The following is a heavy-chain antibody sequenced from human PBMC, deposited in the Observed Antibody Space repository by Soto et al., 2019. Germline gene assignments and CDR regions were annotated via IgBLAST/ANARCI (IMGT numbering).Heavy chain of an antibody. J-gene: IGHJ6*04. CDR3: ARQGRITMIVVVIRNDSYYSRDV. Sequence: SETLSLTCTVSGGSISSSSYYWGWIRQPPGKGLEWIGSIYYSGSTYYNPSLKSRVTISVDTSKNQFSLKLSSVTAANTAVYYCARQGRITMIVVVIRNDSYYSRDVCGKGTTVTVSS. D-gene: IGHD3-22*01. V-gene: IGHV4-39*01. CDR1: GGSISSSSYY. CDR2: IYYSGST.